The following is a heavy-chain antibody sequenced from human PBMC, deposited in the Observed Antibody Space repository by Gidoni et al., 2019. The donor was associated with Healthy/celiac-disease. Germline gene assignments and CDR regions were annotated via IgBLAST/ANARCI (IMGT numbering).Heavy chain of an antibody. D-gene: IGHD1-26*01. V-gene: IGHV1-18*01. J-gene: IGHJ4*02. Sequence: QVQLVQSGAEVKKPGASVKVSCNASGYTFTSYGIRCLRQAPGQGLEWMGWISAYNGNTNYAQKLQGRVTMTTDTSTSTAYMELRSLRSDDTAVYYCARVLMGRKWELLTLASLGTLDYWGQGTLVTVSS. CDR1: GYTFTSYG. CDR2: ISAYNGNT. CDR3: ARVLMGRKWELLTLASLGTLDY.